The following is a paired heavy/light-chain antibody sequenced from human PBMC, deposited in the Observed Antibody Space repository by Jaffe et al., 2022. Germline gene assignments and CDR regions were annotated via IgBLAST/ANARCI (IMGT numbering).Light chain of an antibody. Sequence: QSALTQPASVSGSPGQSITISCTGTSSDVGSYNLVSWYQQHPGKAPKLMIYEGSKRPSGVSNRFSGSKSGNTASLTISGLQAEDEADYYCCSYAGSSTFVVVFGGGTKLTVL. CDR3: CSYAGSSTFVVV. V-gene: IGLV2-23*03. CDR2: EGS. J-gene: IGLJ2*01. CDR1: SSDVGSYNL.
Heavy chain of an antibody. Sequence: QVQLQESGPGLVKPSETLSLTCAVSGYSISSGYYWGWIRQPPGKGLEWIGSIYHSGSTYYNPSLKSRVTISVDTSKNQFSLKLSSVTAADTAVYYCARYYDILTGYHMVFDYWGQGTLVTVSS. CDR2: IYHSGST. D-gene: IGHD3-9*01. CDR3: ARYYDILTGYHMVFDY. J-gene: IGHJ4*02. V-gene: IGHV4-38-2*01. CDR1: GYSISSGYY.